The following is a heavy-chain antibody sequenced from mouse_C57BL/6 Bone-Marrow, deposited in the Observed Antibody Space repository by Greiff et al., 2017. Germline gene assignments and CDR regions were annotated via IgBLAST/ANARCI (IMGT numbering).Heavy chain of an antibody. D-gene: IGHD1-1*02. CDR1: GYTFTTYP. V-gene: IGHV1-47*01. J-gene: IGHJ2*01. CDR3: ARGGNDGGYYFDY. Sequence: QVHVKQSGAELVKPGASVKMSCKASGYTFTTYPIEWMKQNHGKSLEWIGNFHPYNDDTKYNEKFKGKATLTVEKSSSTVYLELSRLTSDDSAVYYCARGGNDGGYYFDYWGQGTTLTVSS. CDR2: FHPYNDDT.